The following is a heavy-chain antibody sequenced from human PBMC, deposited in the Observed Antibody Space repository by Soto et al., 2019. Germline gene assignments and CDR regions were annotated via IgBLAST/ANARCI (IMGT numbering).Heavy chain of an antibody. CDR2: IYYSGTT. CDR3: ARAHYESSGFFPGAFDI. V-gene: IGHV4-30-4*01. Sequence: SETLSLTCTVSGGSISSGHYYWSWIRQPPGKGLEWIGYIYYSGTTYYNPSLKSRVYISVDTSKNQFSLKLSSVTAADTAVYYCARAHYESSGFFPGAFDIWGQGTMVTVSS. D-gene: IGHD3-22*01. J-gene: IGHJ3*02. CDR1: GGSISSGHYY.